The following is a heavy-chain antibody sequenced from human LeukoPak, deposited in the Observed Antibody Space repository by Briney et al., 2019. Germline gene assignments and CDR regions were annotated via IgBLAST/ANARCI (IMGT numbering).Heavy chain of an antibody. CDR2: ISGSGGST. CDR1: GGSISSSSYY. Sequence: ETLSLTCTVSGGSISSSSYYWGWIRQPPGKGLEWVSAISGSGGSTYYADSVKGRFTISRDNSKNTLYLQMNSLRAEDTAVYYCASFHWGQGTLVTVSS. J-gene: IGHJ4*02. CDR3: ASFH. V-gene: IGHV3-23*01.